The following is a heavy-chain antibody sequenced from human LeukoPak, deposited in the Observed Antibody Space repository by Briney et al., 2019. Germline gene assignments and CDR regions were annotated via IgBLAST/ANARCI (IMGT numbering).Heavy chain of an antibody. J-gene: IGHJ6*02. CDR3: ATRGYDYGPYYYYGMDV. CDR1: GFTFSDYY. Sequence: PGGSLRLSCAASGFTFSDYYMSWIRQAPGKGLEWVSYISSSGSTIYYADSVKGRFTISRDNAKNSLYLQMNSLRAEDTAVYYCATRGYDYGPYYYYGMDVWGQGTTVTVSS. CDR2: ISSSGSTI. D-gene: IGHD5-12*01. V-gene: IGHV3-11*01.